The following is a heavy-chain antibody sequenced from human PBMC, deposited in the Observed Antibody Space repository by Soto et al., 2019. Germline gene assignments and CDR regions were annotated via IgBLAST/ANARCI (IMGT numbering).Heavy chain of an antibody. CDR3: ASLRY. CDR2: ISGSGGST. J-gene: IGHJ4*02. D-gene: IGHD4-17*01. CDR1: GFTFSSYA. Sequence: EVQLLESGGGLVQPGGSRRLSCAASGFTFSSYAMRWVRQAPGKGLEWVSAISGSGGSTYYADSVKGRFTISRDNAKNTLYLRLDRLRADDKAVYYCASLRYRGQGTLVTVFS. V-gene: IGHV3-23*01.